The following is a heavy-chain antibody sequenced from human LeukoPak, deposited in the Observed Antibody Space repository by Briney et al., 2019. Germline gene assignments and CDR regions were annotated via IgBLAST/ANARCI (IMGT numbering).Heavy chain of an antibody. D-gene: IGHD3-16*02. CDR1: GYNFTTYG. Sequence: AASVKVSCKASGYNFTTYGISWVRQAPGQGPEWMGWIIDYDGHARYSEKLKGRITLTTDRSTSTVYMELRSLTYDDTARYYCVREGIYLAFDLWGQGTLVSVSS. J-gene: IGHJ5*02. V-gene: IGHV1-18*01. CDR3: VREGIYLAFDL. CDR2: IIDYDGHA.